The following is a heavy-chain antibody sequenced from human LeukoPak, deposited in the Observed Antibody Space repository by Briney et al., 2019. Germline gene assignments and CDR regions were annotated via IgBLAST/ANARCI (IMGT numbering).Heavy chain of an antibody. CDR2: ISNGGST. Sequence: AETLTLPCTVSGRLFRLYHWICPRQPPGEGLEWIGYISNGGSTKYNPSLKSRVTISVDTSKNQLSLKMRALTAADTAVYHCVIVPPNTGEWSFDSWGQGTMVSVSS. CDR1: GRLFRLYH. V-gene: IGHV4-59*01. CDR3: VIVPPNTGEWSFDS. J-gene: IGHJ3*02. D-gene: IGHD2-8*01.